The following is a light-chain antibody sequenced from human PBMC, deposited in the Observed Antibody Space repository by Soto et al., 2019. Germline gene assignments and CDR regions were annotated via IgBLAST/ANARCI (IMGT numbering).Light chain of an antibody. CDR2: ATS. CDR1: QSIYNF. V-gene: IGKV1-39*01. J-gene: IGKJ1*01. Sequence: DIQMTQSPSSLSASIGDRVTITCRASQSIYNFLNWYQQKPGKAPNLLIYATSSLQSGVPSRFSGSGSGTDFTLTISSLQPDDSATYFCQQSHSSPWEFGQGTKVEIK. CDR3: QQSHSSPWE.